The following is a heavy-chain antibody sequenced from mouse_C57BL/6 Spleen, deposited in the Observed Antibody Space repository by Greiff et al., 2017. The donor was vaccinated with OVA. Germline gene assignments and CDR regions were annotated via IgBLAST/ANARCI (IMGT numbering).Heavy chain of an antibody. CDR1: GYSITSGYY. CDR3: ARAPGLLYFNY. Sequence: EVQVVESGPGLVKPSQSLSLTCSVTGYSITSGYYWNWIRQFPGNKLEWMGYISYDGSNNYNPSLKNRISITRDTSKNQFFLKLNSVTTEDTATYYCARAPGLLYFNYWGQGTLVTVSA. CDR2: ISYDGSN. J-gene: IGHJ3*01. D-gene: IGHD2-12*01. V-gene: IGHV3-6*01.